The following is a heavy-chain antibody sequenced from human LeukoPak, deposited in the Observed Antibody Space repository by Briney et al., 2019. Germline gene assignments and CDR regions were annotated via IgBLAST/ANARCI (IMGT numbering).Heavy chain of an antibody. Sequence: GGSLRLSCAASGFTFSSYAMSWVRQAPGKGLEWVSGISASGVSTYHADPVKGRFTISRDKSKKEVYLQMNSLRADDTALYYCVRDIAWGAFDYWGQGTVVTVSS. CDR3: VRDIAWGAFDY. J-gene: IGHJ4*02. V-gene: IGHV3-23*01. CDR1: GFTFSSYA. D-gene: IGHD7-27*01. CDR2: ISASGVST.